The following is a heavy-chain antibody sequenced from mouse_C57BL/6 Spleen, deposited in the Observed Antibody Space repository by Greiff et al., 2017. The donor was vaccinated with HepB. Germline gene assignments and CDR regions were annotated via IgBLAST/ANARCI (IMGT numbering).Heavy chain of an antibody. Sequence: EVMLVESGGGLVKPGGSLKLSCAASGFTFSDYGMHWVRQAPEKGLEWVAYISSGSSTIYYADTVKGRFTISRDNAKNTLFLQMTSLRSEDTAMYYCARWGYYYGSSLDYWAQGTTLTVSS. D-gene: IGHD1-1*01. J-gene: IGHJ2*01. CDR3: ARWGYYYGSSLDY. V-gene: IGHV5-17*01. CDR1: GFTFSDYG. CDR2: ISSGSSTI.